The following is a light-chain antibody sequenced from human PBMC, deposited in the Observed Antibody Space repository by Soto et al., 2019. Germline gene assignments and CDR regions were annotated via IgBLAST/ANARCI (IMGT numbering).Light chain of an antibody. CDR2: GAS. CDR3: QQYNNWPLT. CDR1: QSVSSN. Sequence: MTQSPSSLSASVGDRVTITCRASQSVSSNLAWYQQKPGQAPRLLIYGASTRATGIPARFSGSGSGTEFTLTISSLQSKDFAVYYCQQYNNWPLTFGGGTKVEIK. J-gene: IGKJ4*01. V-gene: IGKV3-15*01.